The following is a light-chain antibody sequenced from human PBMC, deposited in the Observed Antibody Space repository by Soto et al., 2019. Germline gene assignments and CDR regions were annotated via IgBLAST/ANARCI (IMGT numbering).Light chain of an antibody. V-gene: IGKV1-5*03. CDR2: KAS. J-gene: IGKJ4*01. CDR3: QRYNTYLVT. CDR1: QNISGG. Sequence: DIQMTQSPSTLSASVGDRVTISCRASQNISGGLAWYQQKPGKAPNLLIYKASTLQSGVPARFSGSGSGTDFTLTISSLQPGDFATYYCQRYNTYLVTFGGGTKVDIK.